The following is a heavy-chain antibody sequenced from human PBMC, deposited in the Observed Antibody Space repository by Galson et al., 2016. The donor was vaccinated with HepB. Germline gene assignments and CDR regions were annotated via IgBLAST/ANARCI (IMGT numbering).Heavy chain of an antibody. CDR1: GFTFSSYN. CDR3: ARSPRIQVWRRYDFFEY. V-gene: IGHV3-21*01. CDR2: ISTSGSYI. Sequence: SLRLSCAASGFTFSSYNMDWVRQAPGKGLEWVSSISTSGSYIYYADVVKGRFTISRDNAKNSLYLQMNSLRAEDTAVYYCARSPRIQVWRRYDFFEYWGQGTRVTISS. D-gene: IGHD3-16*01. J-gene: IGHJ4*02.